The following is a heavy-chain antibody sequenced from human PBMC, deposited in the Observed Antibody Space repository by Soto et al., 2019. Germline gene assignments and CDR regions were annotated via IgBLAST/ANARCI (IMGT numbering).Heavy chain of an antibody. CDR3: ARADVVVTAKYYFDY. CDR2: ISYDGSNK. D-gene: IGHD2-21*02. V-gene: IGHV3-30-3*01. Sequence: QVQRVESGGGVVQPGRSLRLSCAASGFTFSSYAMHGVRQAPGKGLAWVAVISYDGSNKYYADSVKGRFTISRDNSKHTLYLQMNSLRAEDTAVYYCARADVVVTAKYYFDYWGKGHLVIVSA. J-gene: IGHJ4*02. CDR1: GFTFSSYA.